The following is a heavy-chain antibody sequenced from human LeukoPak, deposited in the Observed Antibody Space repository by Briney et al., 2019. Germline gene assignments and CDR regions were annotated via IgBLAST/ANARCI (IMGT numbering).Heavy chain of an antibody. CDR2: IYYSGST. J-gene: IGHJ4*02. CDR1: GGSISSYY. CDR3: ARMTTVIHFDY. D-gene: IGHD4-17*01. Sequence: PSETLPLTCTVSGGSISSYYWSWIRQPPGKGLEWIGYIYYSGSTNYNPSLKSRVTISVDTSKNQFSLKLSSVTAADTAVYYCARMTTVIHFDYWGQGTLVTVSS. V-gene: IGHV4-59*01.